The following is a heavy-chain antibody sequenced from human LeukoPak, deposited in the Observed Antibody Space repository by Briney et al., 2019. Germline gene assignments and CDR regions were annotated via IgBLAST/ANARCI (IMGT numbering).Heavy chain of an antibody. V-gene: IGHV1-69*06. Sequence: SVKLSCKASGGTFSSYAISWVRQAPGQGLEWMGGIIPIFGTANYAQKFQGRVTITAAKSTSTAYMELSSLRSEDTAVYYCARDPSVRGVITDDWGQGTLVTASS. J-gene: IGHJ4*02. D-gene: IGHD3-10*01. CDR2: IIPIFGTA. CDR3: ARDPSVRGVITDD. CDR1: GGTFSSYA.